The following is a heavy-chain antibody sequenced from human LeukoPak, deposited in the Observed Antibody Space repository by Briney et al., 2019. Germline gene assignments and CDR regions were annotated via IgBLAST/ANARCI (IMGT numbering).Heavy chain of an antibody. V-gene: IGHV3-66*01. D-gene: IGHD3-3*01. Sequence: PGGSLRLSCAASGFTVSSNYMTWVRQAPGKGLEWVSIIYSGDTTYYTDSVKGRFTISGDNSNNTLYLQMNSLRAEDTAVYYCARDRFNGMDVWGQGTTVTVSS. CDR3: ARDRFNGMDV. CDR2: IYSGDTT. CDR1: GFTVSSNY. J-gene: IGHJ6*02.